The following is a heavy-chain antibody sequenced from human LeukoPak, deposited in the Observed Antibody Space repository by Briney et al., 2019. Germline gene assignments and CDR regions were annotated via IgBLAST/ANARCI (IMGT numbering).Heavy chain of an antibody. V-gene: IGHV4-59*01. CDR1: GASISSYY. CDR2: IYYSGST. Sequence: PSETLSLTCTVSGASISSYYWSWIRQPPGKGLEWIGYIYYSGSTNYNPSLKSRVTISLDTSKNQFSLKLSSVTAADTAVYHCAREGTDRYYYYYMDVWGKGTTVTVSS. D-gene: IGHD3-10*01. CDR3: AREGTDRYYYYYMDV. J-gene: IGHJ6*03.